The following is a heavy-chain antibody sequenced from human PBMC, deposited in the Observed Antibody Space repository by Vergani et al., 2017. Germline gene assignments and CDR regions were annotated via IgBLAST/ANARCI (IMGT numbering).Heavy chain of an antibody. CDR3: ARGCGSTRCYKRAEDWFDP. CDR2: INPSVGST. CDR1: GYTFTSYY. J-gene: IGHJ5*02. V-gene: IGHV1-46*01. Sequence: QVQLVQSGAEVKKPGASVKVSGKASGYTFTSYYMHWVRQAPGQGLEWMGIINPSVGSTNYAQKFQGRVTMTWDTSTSTVFMELSSLRSEETAVYYWARGCGSTRCYKRAEDWFDPGGQGTLVTASS. D-gene: IGHD2-2*02.